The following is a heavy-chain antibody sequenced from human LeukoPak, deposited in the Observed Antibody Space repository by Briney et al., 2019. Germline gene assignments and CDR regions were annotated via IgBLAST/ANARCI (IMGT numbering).Heavy chain of an antibody. CDR1: GGSISSYY. J-gene: IGHJ4*02. D-gene: IGHD2-2*01. V-gene: IGHV4-59*04. CDR2: IYYSGST. Sequence: SETLSLTCTVSGGSISSYYWTWIRQPPGKGLEWIGYIYYSGSTYYNPSLKSRVTISVDTSKNQFSLKLSSVTAADTAVYYCASERTDIAVVPAAISYFDYWGQGTLVTVSS. CDR3: ASERTDIAVVPAAISYFDY.